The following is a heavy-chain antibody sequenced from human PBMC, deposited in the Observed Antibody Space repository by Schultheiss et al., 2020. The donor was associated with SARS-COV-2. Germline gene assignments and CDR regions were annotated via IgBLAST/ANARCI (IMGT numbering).Heavy chain of an antibody. V-gene: IGHV4-4*07. CDR2: IYTSGST. J-gene: IGHJ4*02. CDR1: GGSISSYY. D-gene: IGHD3-9*01. Sequence: SETLSLTCTVSGGSISSYYWSWIRQPAGKGLEWIGRIYTSGSTNYNPSLKSRVTISVDTSKNQFSLKLSSVTAADTAVYYCARLRHDILTVKVRGYFDYWGQGTLVTVSS. CDR3: ARLRHDILTVKVRGYFDY.